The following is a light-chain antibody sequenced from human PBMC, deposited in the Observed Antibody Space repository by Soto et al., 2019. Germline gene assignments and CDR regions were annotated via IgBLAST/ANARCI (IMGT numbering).Light chain of an antibody. V-gene: IGLV2-8*01. CDR3: SSYAGSSGVV. Sequence: QSALTQPPSASGSPGQSVTISCTGTSSDVGAYNFVSWYQQHPGRAPKLMIYEVTKRPSGVPDRFSGSKSGNTASLTVSGLQAEDEADYYCSSYAGSSGVVFGGGTKVTVL. J-gene: IGLJ2*01. CDR1: SSDVGAYNF. CDR2: EVT.